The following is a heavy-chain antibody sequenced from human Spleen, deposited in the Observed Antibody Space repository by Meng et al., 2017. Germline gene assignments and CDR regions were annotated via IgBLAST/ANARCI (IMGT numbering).Heavy chain of an antibody. Sequence: ASVKVSCKASGYTFTSYGISWVRQAPGQGLEWMGWISTYNGNTNYAQKLQGGVTMTTDTTTSTAYMELRSLRSGDTAVYYCARDNPFGDRSNYFDYWGQGTLVTVSS. CDR2: ISTYNGNT. CDR3: ARDNPFGDRSNYFDY. V-gene: IGHV1-18*01. CDR1: GYTFTSYG. J-gene: IGHJ4*02. D-gene: IGHD4-17*01.